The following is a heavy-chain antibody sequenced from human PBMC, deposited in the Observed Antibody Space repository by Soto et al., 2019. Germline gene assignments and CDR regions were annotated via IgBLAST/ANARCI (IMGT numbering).Heavy chain of an antibody. CDR1: GVTFSSNY. CDR2: IKAEGSER. CDR3: VKGAGFALDV. J-gene: IGHJ2*01. Sequence: EVQLVESGGGLFQPGESLRLSCVASGVTFSSNYMHWARQAPGKGLEWVDVIKAEGSERHYVDSVKGRFSISTDNAKNSLYLQMNSLRVEDSAVYYCVKGAGFALDVCGRGTQVTVSS. V-gene: IGHV3-7*05.